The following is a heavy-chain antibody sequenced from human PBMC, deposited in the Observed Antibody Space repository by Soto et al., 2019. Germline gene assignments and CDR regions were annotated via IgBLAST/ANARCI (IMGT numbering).Heavy chain of an antibody. J-gene: IGHJ5*02. V-gene: IGHV1-2*02. CDR3: ARGALTVANWFDP. Sequence: QVQLVQSGAEVTKPGASVKVSCKASGYTFTDYYMNWVRQAHGQVLEWMGWINPNNGVTNYAQKFQGRVTMTRDTSISTAYMDLSRLRSDDTALYYCARGALTVANWFDPWGQGTQVTVSS. CDR1: GYTFTDYY. CDR2: INPNNGVT. D-gene: IGHD6-19*01.